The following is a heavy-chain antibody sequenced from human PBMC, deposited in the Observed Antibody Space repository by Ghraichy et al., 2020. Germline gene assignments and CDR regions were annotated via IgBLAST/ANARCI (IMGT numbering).Heavy chain of an antibody. CDR3: AKCSEYSTSWPLDY. V-gene: IGHV3-23*01. J-gene: IGHJ4*02. Sequence: GGSLRLSCVVSGLTFKNYAMSWVRQAPGKGLQWVSAVSGSGSGTYYGDSVRGRFTISRDNSQNTLFLQMNSLRAEDTAVYYCAKCSEYSTSWPLDYWGQGALVTVSS. CDR2: VSGSGSGT. CDR1: GLTFKNYA. D-gene: IGHD6-13*01.